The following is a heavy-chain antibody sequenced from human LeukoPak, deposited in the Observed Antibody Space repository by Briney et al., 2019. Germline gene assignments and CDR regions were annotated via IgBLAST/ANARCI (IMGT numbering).Heavy chain of an antibody. Sequence: PGGSLRLSCAASGFTFSSYAMHWVRQAPGKGLEWVAVISYDGSNKYYADSVKGRFTISRDNSKNTLYLQMNTLKTEDTAVYFTDHKDNWNPPGDIWGQGTMVTVSS. D-gene: IGHD1-20*01. CDR2: ISYDGSNK. CDR1: GFTFSSYA. CDR3: DHKDNWNPPGDI. J-gene: IGHJ3*02. V-gene: IGHV3-30-3*01.